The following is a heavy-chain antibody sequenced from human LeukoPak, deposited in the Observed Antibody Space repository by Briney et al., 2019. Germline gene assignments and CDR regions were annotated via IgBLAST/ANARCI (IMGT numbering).Heavy chain of an antibody. V-gene: IGHV1-8*01. CDR2: MNPNSGNT. J-gene: IGHJ3*02. D-gene: IGHD2-15*01. CDR3: ARDIRLIVVVVAATPSAFDI. Sequence: ASVKVSCKASGYTFTSYDINWVRQATGQGLEWMGWMNPNSGNTGYAQKFQGRVTMTRNTSISTAYMELSSLRSEDTAVYYCARDIRLIVVVVAATPSAFDIWGQGTMVTVSS. CDR1: GYTFTSYD.